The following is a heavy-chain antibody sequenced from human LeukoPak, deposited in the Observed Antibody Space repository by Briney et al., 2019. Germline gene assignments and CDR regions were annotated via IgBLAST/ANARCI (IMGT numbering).Heavy chain of an antibody. CDR1: GFTFSSYA. Sequence: PGGSLRLSCAASGFTFSSYAMSWVRQAPGKGLEGVAAISGRGGSTYYADSVKGRFTISRDNFENTLYLQMNSLTAEATAVYYCAEAPQGYGSGSPPGYWGQGTLVTVSS. CDR3: AEAPQGYGSGSPPGY. D-gene: IGHD3-10*01. CDR2: ISGRGGST. J-gene: IGHJ4*02. V-gene: IGHV3-23*01.